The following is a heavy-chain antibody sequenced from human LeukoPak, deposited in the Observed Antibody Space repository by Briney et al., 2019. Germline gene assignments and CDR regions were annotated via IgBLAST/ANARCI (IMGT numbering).Heavy chain of an antibody. CDR1: GYSFTSYW. J-gene: IGHJ4*02. D-gene: IGHD3-10*01. CDR2: IYPGDSDT. V-gene: IGHV5-51*01. Sequence: GESLKISCKGSGYSFTSYWIGWVRQMPGKGLEWMGIIYPGDSDTRYSPSFQGQVTISADKSISTAYLQWSSLKASDTAMYYCARSARLYYGSGSYYYFDYWGQGTLVTVSS. CDR3: ARSARLYYGSGSYYYFDY.